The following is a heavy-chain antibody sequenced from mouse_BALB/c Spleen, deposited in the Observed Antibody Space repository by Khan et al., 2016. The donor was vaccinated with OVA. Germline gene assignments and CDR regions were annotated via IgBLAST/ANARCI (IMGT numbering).Heavy chain of an antibody. CDR3: ARSGYDFFDY. V-gene: IGHV1-80*01. CDR1: GYAFSNYC. D-gene: IGHD2-14*01. CDR2: IYPGDGNT. J-gene: IGHJ3*01. Sequence: QIQLVQSGAELVRPSPSMTISCKASGYAFSNYCMNWVRQGPGQGLEWIGQIYPGDGNTNYNGKFKDKATLTADKSSSTSYLQLSSLTSEDSAVDFCARSGYDFFDYWGQGTLVTVSA.